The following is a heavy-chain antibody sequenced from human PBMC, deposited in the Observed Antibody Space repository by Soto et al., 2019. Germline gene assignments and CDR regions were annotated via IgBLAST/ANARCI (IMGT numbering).Heavy chain of an antibody. CDR1: AYTFTSYV. CDR2: ISAYNGNT. D-gene: IGHD3-22*01. CDR3: AREPNYYDSSCYYLGEYYFDY. J-gene: IGHJ4*02. V-gene: IGHV1-18*01. Sequence: ASVKVSCKASAYTFTSYVISWVRQAPGQGLEWMGWISAYNGNTNYAQKLQGRVTMTTDTSTSTAYMELRSLRSDDTAVYYCAREPNYYDSSCYYLGEYYFDYYGQGTLVTVSS.